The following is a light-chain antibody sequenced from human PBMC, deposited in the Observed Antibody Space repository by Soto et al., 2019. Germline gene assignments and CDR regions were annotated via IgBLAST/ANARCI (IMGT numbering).Light chain of an antibody. CDR2: DVS. CDR3: SSYTSSSTHVV. CDR1: SSDVGGYNY. Sequence: QSVLTQPASVSGSPGQSITISCTGTSSDVGGYNYFSWYQQHPDKAPKLLIYDVSNRPSGVSNRFSASKSGNTASLTISGLQAEDEADYYCSSYTSSSTHVVFGGGTQLTVL. V-gene: IGLV2-14*01. J-gene: IGLJ2*01.